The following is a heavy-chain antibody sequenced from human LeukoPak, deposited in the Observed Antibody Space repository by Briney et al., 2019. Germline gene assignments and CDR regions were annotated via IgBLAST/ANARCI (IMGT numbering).Heavy chain of an antibody. CDR3: ARDYSGIVGATTGYYYYGMDV. J-gene: IGHJ6*02. D-gene: IGHD1-26*01. CDR2: IYYSGST. Sequence: SETLSLTCTGSGGSMSSYYWSWIRQPPGKGLEWIGYIYYSGSTNYNPSLKSRVTISVDTSKNQFSLKLSSVTAADTAVYYCARDYSGIVGATTGYYYYGMDVWGQGTTVTVSS. CDR1: GGSMSSYY. V-gene: IGHV4-59*01.